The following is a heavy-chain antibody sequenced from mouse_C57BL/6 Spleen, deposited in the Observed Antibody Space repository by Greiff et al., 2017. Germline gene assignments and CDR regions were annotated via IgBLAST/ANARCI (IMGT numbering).Heavy chain of an antibody. J-gene: IGHJ1*03. CDR3: TRDGYYVNYV. Sequence: VQLQQSGAELVRPGASVTLSCKASGYTFPDYEMHWVKQTPVHGLEWIGAIDPETGGTAYNQKFKGKAILTADKSSSTAYMELRSLTSEDSAVYYCTRDGYYVNYVWGTGTTVTVSS. V-gene: IGHV1-15*01. CDR1: GYTFPDYE. CDR2: IDPETGGT. D-gene: IGHD2-3*01.